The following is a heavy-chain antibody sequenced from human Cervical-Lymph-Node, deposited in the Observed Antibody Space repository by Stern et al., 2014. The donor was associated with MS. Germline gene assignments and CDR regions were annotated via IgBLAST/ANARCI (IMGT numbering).Heavy chain of an antibody. V-gene: IGHV1-3*01. CDR1: GHTFSTYT. CDR3: AGRYCSGGNCYLAFDI. CDR2: IIAGNENT. J-gene: IGHJ3*02. D-gene: IGHD2-15*01. Sequence: DQLVQSGAEVKKPRASVKVSCKASGHTFSTYTMHWLRQAPGQRLEWMGWIIAGNENTKYSQKFQGRVSITRDTSASTAYMELSSLRSDDTAVYYCAGRYCSGGNCYLAFDIWGQGTMVTVSS.